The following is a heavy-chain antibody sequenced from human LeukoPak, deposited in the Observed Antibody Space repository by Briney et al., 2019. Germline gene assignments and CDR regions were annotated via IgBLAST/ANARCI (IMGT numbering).Heavy chain of an antibody. Sequence: KSSETLSLTCAVYGGSFSGYYWSWIRQPPGKGLEWIGEINHSGSTNYNPSLKSRVTISVDTSKNQFSLKLSSVTAADTAVYYCARGAIGYYDSSGYLFDYWGQGTLVTVSS. V-gene: IGHV4-34*01. CDR3: ARGAIGYYDSSGYLFDY. CDR1: GGSFSGYY. D-gene: IGHD3-22*01. CDR2: INHSGST. J-gene: IGHJ4*02.